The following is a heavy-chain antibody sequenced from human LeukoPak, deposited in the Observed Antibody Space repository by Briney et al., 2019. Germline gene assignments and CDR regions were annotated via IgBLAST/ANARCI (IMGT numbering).Heavy chain of an antibody. D-gene: IGHD3-10*01. CDR3: ARGRREHGAGSGIDYYYMDV. J-gene: IGHJ6*03. V-gene: IGHV1-69*05. CDR1: GGTFSSYA. CDR2: IITIFGTA. Sequence: EASVKVSCKASGGTFSSYAISWVRHAPGQGIEWMGGIITIFGTAKYAQKFQGRVTITTDGSASTAYMDLSNLRSEDTAVYYCARGRREHGAGSGIDYYYMDVWGEGTTVTVSS.